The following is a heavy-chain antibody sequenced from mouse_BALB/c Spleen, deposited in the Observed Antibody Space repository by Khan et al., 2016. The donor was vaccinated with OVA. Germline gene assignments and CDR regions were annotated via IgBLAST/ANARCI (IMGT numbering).Heavy chain of an antibody. CDR3: ALSYDGSYWYCDV. CDR1: GYTFIRNY. CDR2: IYPGDGRT. Sequence: QVRLQQSGPEVVKPGASVKMSCKASGYTFIRNYVHWVKQRPGQGLDWIGWIYPGDGRTKYNEKFKGKTTLTADNSSTIAYLLLSSLTSEDSAIYFCALSYDGSYWYCDVWGAGTTVTVSS. J-gene: IGHJ1*01. D-gene: IGHD1-1*01. V-gene: IGHV1S56*01.